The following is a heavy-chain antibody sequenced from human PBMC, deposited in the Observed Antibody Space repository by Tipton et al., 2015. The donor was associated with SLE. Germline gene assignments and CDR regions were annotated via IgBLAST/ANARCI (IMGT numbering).Heavy chain of an antibody. V-gene: IGHV4-34*01. J-gene: IGHJ5*02. CDR2: INLTGGT. CDR3: ARGGRGDGGNPFDP. CDR1: GGSFSDYY. D-gene: IGHD4-23*01. Sequence: TLSLTCAVYGGSFSDYYWSWIRQTQGEGLEWFGEINLTGGTNYNPSPESRVTMSVDTSKNQFSLKLSSVTAANTAMYYCARGGRGDGGNPFDPWGQGTLVTVSS.